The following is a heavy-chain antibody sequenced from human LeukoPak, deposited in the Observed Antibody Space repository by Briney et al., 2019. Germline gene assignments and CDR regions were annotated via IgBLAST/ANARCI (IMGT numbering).Heavy chain of an antibody. CDR2: IGTDGETI. V-gene: IGHV3-11*04. Sequence: GGSLRLSCAASGFTFSDYYMSWIRQAPGKGLEWVSAIGTDGETIVYADSVRGRFTISRDNAKNSLSLQMNSLRDDDSAVYYCARGGTPALGTRHFDYWGQGTLVTVSS. J-gene: IGHJ4*02. CDR3: ARGGTPALGTRHFDY. CDR1: GFTFSDYY. D-gene: IGHD2-2*01.